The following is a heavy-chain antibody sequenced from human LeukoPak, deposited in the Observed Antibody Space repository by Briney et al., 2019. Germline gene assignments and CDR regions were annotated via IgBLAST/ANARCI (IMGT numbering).Heavy chain of an antibody. D-gene: IGHD3-10*01. CDR1: GYTFTSYG. CDR3: ARGLRITMVRGVIITDPYGMDV. J-gene: IGHJ6*01. CDR2: ISAYNGNT. Sequence: GASVKVSCKASGYTFTSYGISWVRQAPGQGLEWMGWISAYNGNTNYAQKLQGRVTMTTDTSTSTAYMELRSLRSDDTAVYYCARGLRITMVRGVIITDPYGMDVWGQGTTVTVSS. V-gene: IGHV1-18*01.